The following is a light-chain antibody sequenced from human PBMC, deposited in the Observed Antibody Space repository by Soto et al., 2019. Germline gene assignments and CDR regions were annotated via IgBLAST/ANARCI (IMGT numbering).Light chain of an antibody. J-gene: IGLJ1*01. V-gene: IGLV2-14*01. CDR2: DVS. CDR3: SSYTTSNTRQIV. Sequence: QSVLTQPASASASPGQSITISCTGTSSDVGGYNYVSWYQQHPGKAPKFMIYDVSNRPSGVSNRFSGSKSGNTASLTISGLQAEDEADYYCSSYTTSNTRQIVFGTGTKVTVL. CDR1: SSDVGGYNY.